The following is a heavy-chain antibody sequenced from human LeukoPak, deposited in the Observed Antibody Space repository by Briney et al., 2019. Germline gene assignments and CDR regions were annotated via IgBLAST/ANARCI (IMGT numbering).Heavy chain of an antibody. Sequence: PSETLSLTCTVSGYSVSNGYYWGWIRQPPGKGLEWVGSIYHRGSTYYNPSLTSRVTISLDRSKKKFSLKLTSVTAADTAVYFCARGAEYYAIWRGYAGYSDYWGQGISVTVSS. J-gene: IGHJ4*02. V-gene: IGHV4-38-2*02. D-gene: IGHD3-3*01. CDR3: ARGAEYYAIWRGYAGYSDY. CDR1: GYSVSNGYY. CDR2: IYHRGST.